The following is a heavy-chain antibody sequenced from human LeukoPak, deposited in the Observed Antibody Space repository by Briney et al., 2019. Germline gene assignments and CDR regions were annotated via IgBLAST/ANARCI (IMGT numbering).Heavy chain of an antibody. J-gene: IGHJ5*02. V-gene: IGHV7-4-1*02. Sequence: ASVKVSCKASGYTFTSYAMNWVRQAPGQGLEWMGWINTNTGNPTYAQGFTGRFVFSLDTSVSTAYPQISSLKAEDTAVYYCARDHYYGSGSYFNWFDPWGQGTLVTVSS. CDR2: INTNTGNP. CDR3: ARDHYYGSGSYFNWFDP. CDR1: GYTFTSYA. D-gene: IGHD3-10*01.